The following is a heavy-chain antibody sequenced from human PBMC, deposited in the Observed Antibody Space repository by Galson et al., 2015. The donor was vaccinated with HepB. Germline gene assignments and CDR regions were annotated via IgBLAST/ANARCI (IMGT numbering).Heavy chain of an antibody. D-gene: IGHD3-22*01. CDR3: ARDLPYFYDGSGHYPGFDY. CDR1: GFTFSDYY. CDR2: IGSSSTYR. J-gene: IGHJ4*02. V-gene: IGHV3-11*05. Sequence: SLRLSCAASGFTFSDYYMSWIRQAPGKGLEWVSYIGSSSTYRNYADSVKGRFTISRDNAKNSLYLQMNSLRAEDTAVYYCARDLPYFYDGSGHYPGFDYWGQGTLVTVSS.